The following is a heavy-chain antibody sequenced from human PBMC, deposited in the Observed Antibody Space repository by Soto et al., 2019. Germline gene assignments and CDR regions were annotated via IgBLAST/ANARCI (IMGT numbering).Heavy chain of an antibody. J-gene: IGHJ4*02. CDR3: ARGAADTAMVDS. V-gene: IGHV4-59*07. CDR1: GGSIRSYY. Sequence: SGALSVNCAVSGGSIRSYYWTWIRQPPGKGLDWLGYIFYSGSTFYNPSLKSRVTISIHTSKSQFSLQLTSVTAADTAVYYCARGAADTAMVDSWGQGSLVTVS. CDR2: IFYSGST. D-gene: IGHD5-18*01.